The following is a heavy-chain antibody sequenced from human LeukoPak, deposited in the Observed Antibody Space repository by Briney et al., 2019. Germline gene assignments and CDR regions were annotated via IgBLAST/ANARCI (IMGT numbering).Heavy chain of an antibody. V-gene: IGHV1-18*01. J-gene: IGHJ4*02. CDR3: ARVVLDHYYDSSGYLGTPDY. CDR2: INTYNGNT. Sequence: ASVKVSCKASSYTFTNYGISWVRQAPGQGLEWMGWINTYNGNTSYAQKFQGRVTMTTDTSTSTAYMELRSLRSDDTAVYYCARVVLDHYYDSSGYLGTPDYWGQGTLVTVSS. D-gene: IGHD3-22*01. CDR1: SYTFTNYG.